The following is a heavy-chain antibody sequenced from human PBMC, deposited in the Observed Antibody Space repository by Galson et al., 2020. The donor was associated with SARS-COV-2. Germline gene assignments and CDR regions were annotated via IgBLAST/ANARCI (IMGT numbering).Heavy chain of an antibody. CDR2: LYTGGSA. CDR3: ARDPYSGGWTNYYYFGMDV. J-gene: IGHJ6*02. V-gene: IGHV3-53*01. D-gene: IGHD6-19*01. Sequence: LEWVALLYTGGSASYTGSVKGRFTISRDNSKNSLYLHMNSLRLEDTAVYYCARDPYSGGWTNYYYFGMDVWGQGTTVTVSS.